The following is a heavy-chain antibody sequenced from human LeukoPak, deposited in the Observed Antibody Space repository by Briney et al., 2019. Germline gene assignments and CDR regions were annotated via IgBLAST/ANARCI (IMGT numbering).Heavy chain of an antibody. CDR3: AGGYSYGPVDY. CDR1: GFTFSSYA. D-gene: IGHD5-18*01. Sequence: GGSLRLSCAASGFTFSSYAMSWVRQAPGKGLEWVSAISGSGGSTYYADPVKGRFTISRDNSKNTLYLQMNSLRAEDTAVYYCAGGYSYGPVDYWGQGTLVTVSS. J-gene: IGHJ4*02. CDR2: ISGSGGST. V-gene: IGHV3-23*01.